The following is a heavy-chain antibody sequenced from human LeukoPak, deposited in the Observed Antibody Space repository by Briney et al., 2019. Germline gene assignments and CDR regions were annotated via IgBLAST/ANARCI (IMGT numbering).Heavy chain of an antibody. D-gene: IGHD6-13*01. CDR3: ASYSNSWYYFDY. Sequence: SETLSLTCTVSGGSITSYYWSWIRQPPGKGLEWIGYMYYSGNSYYDPSLKSRVTISVDTSKNQFSLKLSSMTAADTAVYYCASYSNSWYYFDYWGQGTLVTVSS. CDR1: GGSITSYY. J-gene: IGHJ4*02. V-gene: IGHV4-59*01. CDR2: MYYSGNS.